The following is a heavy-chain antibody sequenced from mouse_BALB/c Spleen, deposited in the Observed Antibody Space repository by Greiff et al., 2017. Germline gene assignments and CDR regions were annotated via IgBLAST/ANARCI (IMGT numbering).Heavy chain of an antibody. J-gene: IGHJ3*01. CDR2: ISDGGSYT. D-gene: IGHD2-3*01. V-gene: IGHV5-4*02. Sequence: EVHLVESGGGLVKPGGSLKLSCAASGFTFSDYYMYWVRQTPEKRLEWVATISDGGSYTYYPDSVKGRFTISRDNAKNNLYLQMSSLKSEDTAMYYCARDGDGYYVGFAYWGQGTLVTVSA. CDR3: ARDGDGYYVGFAY. CDR1: GFTFSDYY.